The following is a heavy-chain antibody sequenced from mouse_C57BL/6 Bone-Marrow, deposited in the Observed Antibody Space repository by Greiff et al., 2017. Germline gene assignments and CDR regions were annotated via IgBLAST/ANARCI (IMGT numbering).Heavy chain of an antibody. CDR2: IDPSDSET. D-gene: IGHD3-2*01. J-gene: IGHJ3*01. CDR3: ARRDGAGDWFAY. V-gene: IGHV1-52*01. Sequence: QVQLQQPGAELVRPGSSVKLSCKASGYTFTSYWMHWVKQRPIQGLEWIGNIDPSDSETNYNQKFKDKATLTVDKSSSKAYMQLSSLTSEDSAVYYCARRDGAGDWFAYWGQGNLFTVSA. CDR1: GYTFTSYW.